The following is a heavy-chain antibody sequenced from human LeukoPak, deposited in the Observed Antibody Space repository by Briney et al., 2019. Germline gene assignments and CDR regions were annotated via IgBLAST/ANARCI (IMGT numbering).Heavy chain of an antibody. CDR2: IKSKIDGGAT. V-gene: IGHV3-15*07. CDR1: GFTFSNAW. Sequence: GGSLRPSCAASGFTFSNAWVNWVRQAPGKGLEWVGRIKSKIDGGATDYAAPVKGRFTISRDDSKNTLFLQMNSLKTEDTAVYYCTTAFAMVRGGVGLDVWGQGTTVTVSS. D-gene: IGHD3-10*01. J-gene: IGHJ6*02. CDR3: TTAFAMVRGGVGLDV.